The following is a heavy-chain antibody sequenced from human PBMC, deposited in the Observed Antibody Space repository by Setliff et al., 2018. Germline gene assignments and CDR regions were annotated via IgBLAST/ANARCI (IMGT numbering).Heavy chain of an antibody. D-gene: IGHD7-27*01. CDR1: GGSISSSSYY. CDR2: IYYSGST. J-gene: IGHJ4*02. CDR3: ATLTGDRGVDY. Sequence: KPSETLSLTCTVSGGSISSSSYYWGWIRLPPGKRLEWIGTIYYSGSTSYNSSLKSRVSISVDTSKNQFSLNLNAVTAADTAVYYCATLTGDRGVDYWGQGRLVTVSS. V-gene: IGHV4-39*01.